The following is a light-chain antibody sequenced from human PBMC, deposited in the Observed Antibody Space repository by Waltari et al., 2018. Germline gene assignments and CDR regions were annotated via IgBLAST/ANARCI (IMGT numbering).Light chain of an antibody. CDR3: QSYDTSLSVV. V-gene: IGLV1-40*01. CDR1: GSNIGAGYD. CDR2: GSN. J-gene: IGLJ3*02. Sequence: QSVLTQPPSVSGAPGQRVTISCTGSGSNIGAGYDVHWYQPLPRAAPKLLIYGSNSRPLGVPARFCGATSGTSASLAITGLQAEDEADYYCQSYDTSLSVVFGGGTKLTVL.